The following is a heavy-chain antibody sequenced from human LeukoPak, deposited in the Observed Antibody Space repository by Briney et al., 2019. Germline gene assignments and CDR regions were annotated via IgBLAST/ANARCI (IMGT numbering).Heavy chain of an antibody. CDR2: IYYSGST. D-gene: IGHD3-10*01. CDR3: ARGPFYGSGSYYKN. V-gene: IGHV4-39*07. J-gene: IGHJ4*02. CDR1: GGSISSSSYY. Sequence: SETLSLTCTVSGGSISSSSYYWGWIRQPPGKGLEWIGSIYYSGSTYYNPSLKSRVTISVDTSKNQFSLKLSSVTAADTAVYYCARGPFYGSGSYYKNWGQGTLVTVSS.